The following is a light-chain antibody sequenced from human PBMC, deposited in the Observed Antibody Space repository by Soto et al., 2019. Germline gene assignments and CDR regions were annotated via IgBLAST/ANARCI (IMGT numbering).Light chain of an antibody. CDR1: QSVTSSL. CDR2: GAS. V-gene: IGKV3-20*01. CDR3: QEYGSSQWT. Sequence: EIVLTQSPGTLSLSPGERATLSCRASQSVTSSLLAWHQQRPSQAPRLLIHGASNRAPGIPDRFSGSGSGTDFTLTISRLEPEDFAVYYCQEYGSSQWTFGQGTKVDIK. J-gene: IGKJ1*01.